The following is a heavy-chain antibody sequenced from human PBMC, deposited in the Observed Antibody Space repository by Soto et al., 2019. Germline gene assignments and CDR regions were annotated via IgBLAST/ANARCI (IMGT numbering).Heavy chain of an antibody. Sequence: EVQLVESGGGLVQPGGSLRLSCAASGFTVSSNYMSWVRQAPGKGLEWVSVIYSGGSTYYADSVKGRFTISRDNSKNTLYLKMNSLRAEETAVYYCATSYYDILTGYPPEYYFDYWGQGPLVTVSS. V-gene: IGHV3-66*01. CDR1: GFTVSSNY. D-gene: IGHD3-9*01. J-gene: IGHJ4*02. CDR2: IYSGGST. CDR3: ATSYYDILTGYPPEYYFDY.